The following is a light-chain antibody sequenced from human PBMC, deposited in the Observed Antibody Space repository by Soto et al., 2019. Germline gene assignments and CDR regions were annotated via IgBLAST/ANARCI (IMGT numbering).Light chain of an antibody. V-gene: IGLV1-44*01. CDR3: AAWHDSLNGPV. Sequence: HSVLTQPPSASGTPGQRVTISCSGSSSNIGSNTVNWYRQLPGTAPKLLIYSNDQRPSGVPDRFSGSKSGTSASLAISGLQSEDEADYYCAAWHDSLNGPVFGGGTKLTVL. CDR1: SSNIGSNT. CDR2: SND. J-gene: IGLJ2*01.